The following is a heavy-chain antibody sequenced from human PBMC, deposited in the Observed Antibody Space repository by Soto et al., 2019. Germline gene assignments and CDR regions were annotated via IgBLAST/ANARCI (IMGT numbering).Heavy chain of an antibody. CDR2: ISGSGDSA. CDR1: GFTFGSYA. CDR3: AKSPWGSYDFWSGYQGLTFDY. Sequence: GGSLRLSCVTSGFTFGSYALHWVRQAPGKGLEWISGISGSGDSAYYADSVRGRFTTSRDSSTTTLHLEMSSLRAEDTAVYYCAKSPWGSYDFWSGYQGLTFDYWGQGTLVTVSS. D-gene: IGHD3-3*01. V-gene: IGHV3-23*01. J-gene: IGHJ4*02.